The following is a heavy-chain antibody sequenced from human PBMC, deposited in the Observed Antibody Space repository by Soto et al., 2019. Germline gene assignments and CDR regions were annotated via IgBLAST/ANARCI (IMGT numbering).Heavy chain of an antibody. CDR2: ITSDSAYT. CDR1: GFKFNDYY. V-gene: IGHV3-11*06. D-gene: IGHD3-22*01. Sequence: PGGSLRLSCAASGFKFNDYYMNWIRQGPGKGPEWISYITSDSAYTRYADSVQGRVTISRDNAKKSLFLQMNSLRADDTAVYYCVRGDGISHDSSGAFEIWGRGTMVTVSS. CDR3: VRGDGISHDSSGAFEI. J-gene: IGHJ3*02.